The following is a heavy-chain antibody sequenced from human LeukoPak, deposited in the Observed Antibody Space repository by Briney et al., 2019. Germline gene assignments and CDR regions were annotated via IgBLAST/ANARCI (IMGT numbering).Heavy chain of an antibody. V-gene: IGHV4-59*01. CDR2: IYYSGST. D-gene: IGHD3-22*01. CDR1: GGSISSYY. J-gene: IGHJ5*02. CDR3: ARDSGWYYYDSRTNWFDP. Sequence: SETLSLTCTVSGGSISSYYWSWIRQPPGKGLEWIGYIYYSGSTNYNPSLKSRVTISVDTSKNQFSLKLSSETAADTAVYYCARDSGWYYYDSRTNWFDPWGQGTLVTVSS.